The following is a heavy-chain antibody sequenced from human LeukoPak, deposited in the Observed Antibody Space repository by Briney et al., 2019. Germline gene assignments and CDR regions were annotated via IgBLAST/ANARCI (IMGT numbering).Heavy chain of an antibody. J-gene: IGHJ5*02. CDR1: GGSFSGYY. D-gene: IGHD3-16*01. CDR3: ARLSWGSNWFDP. Sequence: SETLSLTCAVYGGSFSGYYWSWIRQPPGKGLEWIGEINHSGSTNYNPSLKSRVTISVDTSKNQFSLKLSSVTAADTAVYYCARLSWGSNWFDPWGQGTLVTVSS. V-gene: IGHV4-34*01. CDR2: INHSGST.